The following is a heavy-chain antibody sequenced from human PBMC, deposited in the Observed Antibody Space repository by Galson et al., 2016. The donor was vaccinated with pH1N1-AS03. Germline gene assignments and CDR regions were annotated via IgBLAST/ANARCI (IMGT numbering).Heavy chain of an antibody. CDR1: GVSFSGYS. J-gene: IGHJ5*02. CDR3: ARRANWGFTGRQNWFDP. V-gene: IGHV4-34*01. Sequence: ETLSLTCTVYGVSFSGYSCSWIRQSPGKGLEWIGEINHSGSTNYNPSLKNRVTISVDTSTNQFSLNLTSVTAADTAVYYCARRANWGFTGRQNWFDPWGQGTLVTVSS. CDR2: INHSGST. D-gene: IGHD7-27*01.